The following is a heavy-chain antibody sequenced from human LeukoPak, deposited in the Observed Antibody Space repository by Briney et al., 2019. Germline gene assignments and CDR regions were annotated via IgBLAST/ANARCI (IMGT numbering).Heavy chain of an antibody. V-gene: IGHV3-21*05. D-gene: IGHD3-10*01. J-gene: IGHJ4*02. Sequence: GGSLRLSCAASGFTFSSYSMNWVRQAPGKGLEWVSYISSSTTYIYYADSVKGRFTISRDNAKNSLYLQMNSLRGEDTAVYYCARGNGAFDYWGQGTLVTVSS. CDR2: ISSSTTYI. CDR1: GFTFSSYS. CDR3: ARGNGAFDY.